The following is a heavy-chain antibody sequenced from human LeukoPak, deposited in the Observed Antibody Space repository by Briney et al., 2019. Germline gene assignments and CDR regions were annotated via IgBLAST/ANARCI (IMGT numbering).Heavy chain of an antibody. V-gene: IGHV1-2*02. CDR1: GYIFTNYY. Sequence: ASVKVSCRASGYIFTNYYMHWVRQAPGQGLEWMGWINPRSGGTNFAQKFQGRVTMTRDTSISAAYMELSRLRSDDTAMYYCARAPIYCTSSSCGLAYFDYWGQGTLLTVSS. CDR2: INPRSGGT. D-gene: IGHD2-2*01. J-gene: IGHJ4*02. CDR3: ARAPIYCTSSSCGLAYFDY.